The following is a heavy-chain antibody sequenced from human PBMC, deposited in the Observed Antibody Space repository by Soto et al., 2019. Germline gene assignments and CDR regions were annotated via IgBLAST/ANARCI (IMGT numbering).Heavy chain of an antibody. Sequence: EVQLVESGGGLVQPGGSLRLSCAASGFTVSSNYMSWVRQAPGQGLEWVSVIYSGGTTYYADSVKGRFTISRDNSKKTLCLQITSLRAEDTAVYYCGRNGASSDYRGWFDTWGQGALVTVSS. CDR3: GRNGASSDYRGWFDT. V-gene: IGHV3-66*01. CDR2: IYSGGTT. J-gene: IGHJ5*02. D-gene: IGHD3-22*01. CDR1: GFTVSSNY.